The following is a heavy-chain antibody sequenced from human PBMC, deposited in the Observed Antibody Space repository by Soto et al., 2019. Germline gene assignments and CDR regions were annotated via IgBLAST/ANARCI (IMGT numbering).Heavy chain of an antibody. Sequence: AGGSLRLSCAASGFTFSSYAMHWVRQAPGKGLEWVAVISYDGSNKYYADSVKGRFTISRDNSKNTLYLQMNSLRAEDTAVYYCARLSRGHNYDFWSGSGPDVWGQGTTVTVSS. CDR1: GFTFSSYA. CDR2: ISYDGSNK. J-gene: IGHJ6*02. CDR3: ARLSRGHNYDFWSGSGPDV. D-gene: IGHD3-3*01. V-gene: IGHV3-30-3*01.